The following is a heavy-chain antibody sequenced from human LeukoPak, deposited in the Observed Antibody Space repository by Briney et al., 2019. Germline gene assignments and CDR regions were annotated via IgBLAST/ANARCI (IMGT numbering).Heavy chain of an antibody. CDR3: AAIGYCSSTSCYARGYYYYGMDV. D-gene: IGHD2-2*01. J-gene: IGHJ6*02. V-gene: IGHV1-58*02. Sequence: ASVKVSCKASGFTFTSSAMQWVRQARGQRLEWIGWIVIGSGNTNYAQKFQERVTITRDMSTSTAYMELSSLRSEDTAVYYCAAIGYCSSTSCYARGYYYYGMDVWGQGTTVTVSS. CDR1: GFTFTSSA. CDR2: IVIGSGNT.